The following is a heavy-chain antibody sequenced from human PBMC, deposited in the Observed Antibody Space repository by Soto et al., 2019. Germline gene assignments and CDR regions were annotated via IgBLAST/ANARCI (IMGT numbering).Heavy chain of an antibody. CDR1: GVTFSSYA. CDR3: AKVTHSNFPPESY. CDR2: ISDSGGST. Sequence: SLRLSCAASGVTFSSYAMSWVRQAPGKGLEWVSAISDSGGSTYYANSVKGRFTISRDNSENTLYLQMNSLRAEDTAVYYCAKVTHSNFPPESYWGQGTLVTVSS. J-gene: IGHJ4*02. V-gene: IGHV3-23*01. D-gene: IGHD4-4*01.